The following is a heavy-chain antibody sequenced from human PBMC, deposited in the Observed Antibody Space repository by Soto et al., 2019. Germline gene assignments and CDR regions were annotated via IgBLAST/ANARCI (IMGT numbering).Heavy chain of an antibody. CDR2: ISSSSSTI. J-gene: IGHJ3*02. D-gene: IGHD2-2*01. CDR3: AREGVREWGYQLLYDAFDI. Sequence: GGSLRLSCAASGFTFSSYSMNWVRQAPGKGLEWVSYISSSSSTIYYANSVKGGFSISRGNAKNSPYLQMNSLRAEDTAVYYCAREGVREWGYQLLYDAFDIWGQGTMVTVSS. CDR1: GFTFSSYS. V-gene: IGHV3-48*01.